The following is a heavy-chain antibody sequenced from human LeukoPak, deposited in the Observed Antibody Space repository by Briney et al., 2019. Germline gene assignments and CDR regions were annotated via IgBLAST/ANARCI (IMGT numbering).Heavy chain of an antibody. J-gene: IGHJ4*02. CDR3: ARVRLERGHFDY. CDR2: IYHSGST. CDR1: SGAITNYY. V-gene: IGHV4-59*01. D-gene: IGHD1-1*01. Sequence: SETLSLTCGVSSGAITNYYWNWIRQAPGKGLEWIGYIYHSGSTYYNPSLKSRVTISVDRSKNQFSLKLSSVTAADTAVYYCARVRLERGHFDYWGQGTLVTVSS.